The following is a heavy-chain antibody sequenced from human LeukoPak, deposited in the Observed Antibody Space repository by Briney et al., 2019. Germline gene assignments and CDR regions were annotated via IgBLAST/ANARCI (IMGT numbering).Heavy chain of an antibody. V-gene: IGHV3-23*01. CDR1: GFTFSIYA. CDR3: AKRYCIRTSCYREIDY. CDR2: ISGSGDST. Sequence: GGSLRLSCAASGFTFSIYAMSWVRQAPGKGLEWVSTISGSGDSTYYADSVKGRFTISRDNSRNTLYLQMNSLRAEDTAVYYCAKRYCIRTSCYREIDYWGQGTLVTVSS. D-gene: IGHD2-2*02. J-gene: IGHJ4*02.